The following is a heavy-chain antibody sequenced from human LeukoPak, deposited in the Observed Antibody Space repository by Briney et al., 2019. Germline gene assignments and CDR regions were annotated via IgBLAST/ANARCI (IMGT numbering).Heavy chain of an antibody. CDR2: ISGSGGST. J-gene: IGHJ4*02. V-gene: IGHV3-23*01. Sequence: GGSLRLSCAASGFTFSSYAMSWVRQAPGKELEWVSAISGSGGSTYYADSVKGRFTISRDNSKNTLYLQMNSLRAEDTAVYYCAAPRPAYYYDSSGYYYYWGQGTLVTVSS. CDR1: GFTFSSYA. D-gene: IGHD3-22*01. CDR3: AAPRPAYYYDSSGYYYY.